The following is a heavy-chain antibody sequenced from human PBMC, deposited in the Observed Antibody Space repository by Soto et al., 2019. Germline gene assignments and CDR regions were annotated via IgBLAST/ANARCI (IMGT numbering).Heavy chain of an antibody. V-gene: IGHV5-10-1*01. Sequence: GESLKISCKGSGYSFTSYWISWVRQMPGKGLEWMGRIDPSDSYTNYSPSFQGHVTISADKSISTAYLQWSSLKASDAAMYYCALSIAAAGDYFDYWGQGTLVTSPQ. D-gene: IGHD6-13*01. CDR2: IDPSDSYT. CDR3: ALSIAAAGDYFDY. CDR1: GYSFTSYW. J-gene: IGHJ4*02.